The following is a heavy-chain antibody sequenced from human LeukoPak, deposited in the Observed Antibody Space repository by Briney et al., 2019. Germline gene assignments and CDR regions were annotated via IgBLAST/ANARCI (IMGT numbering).Heavy chain of an antibody. D-gene: IGHD4-17*01. CDR3: ARVRSGYYPFDP. CDR2: INPNSGGT. J-gene: IGHJ5*02. CDR1: GYTFTGYY. Sequence: GASAKVSCKASGYTFTGYYMHWVRQAPGQGPEWRGWINPNSGGTNYAQKFQGRVTMTRDTSISTAYIELSRLTSDDTAVYYCARVRSGYYPFDPWGQGTLVTVSS. V-gene: IGHV1-2*02.